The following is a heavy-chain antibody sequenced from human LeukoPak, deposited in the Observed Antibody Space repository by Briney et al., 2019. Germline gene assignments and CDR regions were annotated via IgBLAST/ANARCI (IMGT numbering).Heavy chain of an antibody. D-gene: IGHD2-15*01. J-gene: IGHJ4*02. CDR1: GFTFSSYA. CDR2: ISGSGGST. Sequence: GGSLRLSCAASGFTFSSYAMSWVRQAPEKGLEWVSAISGSGGSTCYADSVEGRFTISRDNSKNTLYLQMNSLRAEDTAVYYCAKDRVVVAATVFDYWGQGTLVTVSS. V-gene: IGHV3-23*01. CDR3: AKDRVVVAATVFDY.